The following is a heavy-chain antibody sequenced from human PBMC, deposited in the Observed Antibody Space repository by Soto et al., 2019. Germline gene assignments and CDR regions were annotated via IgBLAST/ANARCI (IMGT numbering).Heavy chain of an antibody. CDR1: GYSFTSYW. CDR2: IYPGDSDT. J-gene: IGHJ3*02. V-gene: IGHV5-51*01. Sequence: GESLKISCKGSGYSFTSYWIGWVRQMPGKGLEWMGIIYPGDSDTRYSPSFQGQVTISADKSISTAYLQWSSLKASDTAMYYCARSGWYSSGWYRGRRAFDIWGQGTMVTVSS. CDR3: ARSGWYSSGWYRGRRAFDI. D-gene: IGHD6-19*01.